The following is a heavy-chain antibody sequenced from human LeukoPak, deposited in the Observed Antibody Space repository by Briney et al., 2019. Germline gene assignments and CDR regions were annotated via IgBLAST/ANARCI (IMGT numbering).Heavy chain of an antibody. CDR1: GFTLSSYE. Sequence: PGGSLRLSCTVSGFTLSSYEMSWIRQAPGKGLEWVSSIDYSGGSSYYADSVKGRFTISRDDSKNTLYLQLNSLRAEDTAVYYCAKARFGEFVYWGQGTLVTVSS. D-gene: IGHD3-10*01. CDR3: AKARFGEFVY. J-gene: IGHJ4*02. V-gene: IGHV3-23*01. CDR2: IDYSGGSS.